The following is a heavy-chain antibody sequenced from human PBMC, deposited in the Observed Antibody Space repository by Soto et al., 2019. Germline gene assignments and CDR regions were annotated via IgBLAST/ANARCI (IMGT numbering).Heavy chain of an antibody. CDR3: VQATGWPGFDF. V-gene: IGHV3-53*01. J-gene: IGHJ4*02. Sequence: EVQLVESGGGLIQPGGSLRLSCAASGFTVSSKYMTWVRQAPGKGLEWVSVIYGGGTTYYADSVKGRFTISRDNSKSTLYLQMNSRGAEDTAVYYCVQATGWPGFDFWGQGTLVTVSS. D-gene: IGHD6-19*01. CDR2: IYGGGTT. CDR1: GFTVSSKY.